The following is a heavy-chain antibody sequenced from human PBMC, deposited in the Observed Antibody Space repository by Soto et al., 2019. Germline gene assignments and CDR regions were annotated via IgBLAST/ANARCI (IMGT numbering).Heavy chain of an antibody. CDR1: GYTFTSYG. Sequence: GASVKVSCKASGYTFTSYGISWVRQAPGQGLEWMGWISAGNGNTKYSQKFQGRVTITRDTSASTAYMELSSLRSEDTAVYYCARSIVVVTAADYWGQGTLVTVSS. CDR3: ARSIVVVTAADY. D-gene: IGHD2-21*02. V-gene: IGHV1-18*01. J-gene: IGHJ4*02. CDR2: ISAGNGNT.